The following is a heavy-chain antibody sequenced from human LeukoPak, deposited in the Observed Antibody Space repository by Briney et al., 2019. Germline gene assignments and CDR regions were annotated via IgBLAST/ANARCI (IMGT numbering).Heavy chain of an antibody. CDR3: AIYDFWSGYLGY. D-gene: IGHD3-3*01. V-gene: IGHV4-39*01. CDR2: TYYSGST. J-gene: IGHJ4*02. Sequence: SEILSLTCTVSGGSISSSSYYWGWIRQPPGKGLEWIGSTYYSGSTYYNPSLKSRVTISVDTSKNQFSLKLSSVTAADTAVYYCAIYDFWSGYLGYWGQGTLVTVSS. CDR1: GGSISSSSYY.